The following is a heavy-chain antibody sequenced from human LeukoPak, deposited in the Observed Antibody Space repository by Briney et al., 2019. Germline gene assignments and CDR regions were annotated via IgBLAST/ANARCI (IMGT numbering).Heavy chain of an antibody. CDR1: GGSISNYY. J-gene: IGHJ4*02. Sequence: PSETLSLTCTVSGGSISNYYWSWIRQSAGKGLEWIGYIYYSGSTNYNPSLKSRVTISVDTSKNQFSLKLSSVTAADTAVYYCARGDYSSSWTLFDYWGQGTLVTVSS. D-gene: IGHD6-13*01. CDR2: IYYSGST. CDR3: ARGDYSSSWTLFDY. V-gene: IGHV4-59*01.